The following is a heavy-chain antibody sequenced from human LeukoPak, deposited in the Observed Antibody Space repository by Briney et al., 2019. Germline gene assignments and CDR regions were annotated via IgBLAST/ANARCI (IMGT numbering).Heavy chain of an antibody. D-gene: IGHD2-15*01. V-gene: IGHV3-66*02. CDR3: AAGYCSGGSCYGARNWFDP. CDR2: IYSGGGT. J-gene: IGHJ5*02. CDR1: GFTVSSNY. Sequence: GGSLRLSCAASGFTVSSNYMSWVRQAPGKGLEWVSVIYSGGGTYYADSVKGRFTISRDNSKNTLYLQMNSLRAEDTAVYYCAAGYCSGGSCYGARNWFDPWGQGTLVTVSS.